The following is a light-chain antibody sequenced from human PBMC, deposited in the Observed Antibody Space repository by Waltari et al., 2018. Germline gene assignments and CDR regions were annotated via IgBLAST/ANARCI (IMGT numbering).Light chain of an antibody. V-gene: IGKV4-1*01. Sequence: DIVMTQSPDSLAVSLGERATINCKSSQSVLYSSNNKNYLAWYQQKPGQPPMLLIYWASTRESVVPDRFSGSGSGTDFTLTISSLQAEDVAVYYCQQYYSTPRTFGQGTKVEIK. CDR1: QSVLYSSNNKNY. CDR2: WAS. J-gene: IGKJ1*01. CDR3: QQYYSTPRT.